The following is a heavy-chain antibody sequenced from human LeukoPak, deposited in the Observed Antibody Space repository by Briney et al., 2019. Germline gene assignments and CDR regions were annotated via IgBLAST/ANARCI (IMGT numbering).Heavy chain of an antibody. D-gene: IGHD2-2*02. J-gene: IGHJ4*02. Sequence: GASVKVSCKASGYTFTGYYMHWVRQAPGQGLEWMGWINPNSGGTNYAQKFQGRVTMTRDTSISAAYMELSRLRSDDTAVYYCASGYCSSTSCYRGPSFGYWGQGTLVTVSS. CDR3: ASGYCSSTSCYRGPSFGY. CDR1: GYTFTGYY. CDR2: INPNSGGT. V-gene: IGHV1-2*02.